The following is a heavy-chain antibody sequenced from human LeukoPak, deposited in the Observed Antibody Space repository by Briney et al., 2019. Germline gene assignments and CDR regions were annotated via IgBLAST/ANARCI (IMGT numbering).Heavy chain of an antibody. V-gene: IGHV4-34*01. J-gene: IGHJ4*02. CDR3: ARGRGSSWHYFDY. Sequence: SETLSLTCAVYGGSFSGYYWSWIRQPPGKGLEWIGEINHSGSTNYNPSLKSRVTISVDTSKNQFSLKLSSVTAADTAVYYCARGRGSSWHYFDYWGQGTLVTVSS. CDR2: INHSGST. CDR1: GGSFSGYY. D-gene: IGHD6-13*01.